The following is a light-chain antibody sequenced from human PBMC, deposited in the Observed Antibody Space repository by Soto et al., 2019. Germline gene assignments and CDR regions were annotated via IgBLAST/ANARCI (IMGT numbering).Light chain of an antibody. CDR2: GAT. CDR1: QTISRY. Sequence: DIQMTQSPSSLSASVGDRVTITCRASQTISRYLNWYQVKSGKAPKLLIHGATNLQSGVPSRVSGSGSGTDFTLTISSLQPEDFAVYYCQQSSSTPLTFGGGTKVDIK. J-gene: IGKJ4*01. CDR3: QQSSSTPLT. V-gene: IGKV1-39*01.